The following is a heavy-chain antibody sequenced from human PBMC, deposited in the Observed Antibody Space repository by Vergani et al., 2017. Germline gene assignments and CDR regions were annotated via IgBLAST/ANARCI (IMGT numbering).Heavy chain of an antibody. CDR1: GFTFSSYA. D-gene: IGHD3-9*01. CDR3: AKATYYDILTGCLLDY. V-gene: IGHV3-23*01. Sequence: EVQLLESGGGLVQPGGSLRLSCAASGFTFSSYAMSWVRQAPGKGLEWVSAISGSGGSTYYADSVKGRFTISRDNSKNTRYLQMNSLRAEDTAVYYCAKATYYDILTGCLLDYWGQGTLVTVSS. J-gene: IGHJ4*02. CDR2: ISGSGGST.